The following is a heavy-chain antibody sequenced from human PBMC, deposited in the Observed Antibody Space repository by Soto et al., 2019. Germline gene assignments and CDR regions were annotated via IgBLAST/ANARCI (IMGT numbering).Heavy chain of an antibody. J-gene: IGHJ4*02. CDR1: GGTFSSYA. Sequence: SVKVSCKASGGTFSSYAISWVRQAPGQGLEWMGGIIPIFGTANYAQKFQGRVTITADESTSTDYMELLILMSEDTAVYYCARILDCSSGSSYWPRFDFWGQGTLVTVSS. V-gene: IGHV1-69*13. CDR2: IIPIFGTA. D-gene: IGHD2-15*01. CDR3: ARILDCSSGSSYWPRFDF.